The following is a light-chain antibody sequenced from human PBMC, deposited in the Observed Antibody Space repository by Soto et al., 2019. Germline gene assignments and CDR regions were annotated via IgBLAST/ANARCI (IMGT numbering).Light chain of an antibody. CDR1: RSNIGSNT. V-gene: IGLV1-44*01. CDR3: AAWDDSLSGL. Sequence: QSVLTQPPSASGTPGQRITISCSGSRSNIGSNTVNWYQQLPGTAPQLLIYSNNQRPSGVPDRFSGSKSGTSASLAISGLQSEDEADYYCAAWDDSLSGLFGGGTKLTVL. J-gene: IGLJ2*01. CDR2: SNN.